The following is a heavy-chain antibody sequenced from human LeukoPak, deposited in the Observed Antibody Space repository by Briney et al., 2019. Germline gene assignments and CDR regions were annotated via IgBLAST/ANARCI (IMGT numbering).Heavy chain of an antibody. V-gene: IGHV3-23*01. J-gene: IGHJ4*02. CDR3: AKSVSGNIAAGLDY. D-gene: IGHD6-13*01. Sequence: GGSLRLSCAASGFTFRSYAMTWVRHAPGKGLEWVSVITSSGGSTYYADSVKGWFTISRDNSKDTIYLQMNMRADDTAVYYCAKSVSGNIAAGLDYWGQGTLVTVSS. CDR2: ITSSGGST. CDR1: GFTFRSYA.